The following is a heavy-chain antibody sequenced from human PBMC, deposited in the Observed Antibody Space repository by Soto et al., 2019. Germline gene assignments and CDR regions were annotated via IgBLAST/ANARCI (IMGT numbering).Heavy chain of an antibody. CDR3: ARDSRNYYYYMDV. CDR2: ISLSSSTI. Sequence: EVQLVESGGGLVQPGGSLRLSCAASGFTFSSYNMNWVRQAPGKGLEWISDISLSSSTIFYADSVKGRFIISIDNAKNSLYLQMNSLRAEDTAVYYCARDSRNYYYYMDVWGKGTTVTVSS. V-gene: IGHV3-48*01. J-gene: IGHJ6*03. CDR1: GFTFSSYN.